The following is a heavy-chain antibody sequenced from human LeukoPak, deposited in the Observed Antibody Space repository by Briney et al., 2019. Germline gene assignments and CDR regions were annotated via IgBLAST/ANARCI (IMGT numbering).Heavy chain of an antibody. Sequence: SVKVSCKASGGTFSSYAISWVRQAPGQGLEWMGGIIPIFGTANYAQKFQGRVTITADESTSTAYMELRSLRSDDTAVYYCARDYRVYDSSGYYYEGASDYWGQGTLVTVSS. CDR2: IIPIFGTA. CDR1: GGTFSSYA. D-gene: IGHD3-22*01. J-gene: IGHJ4*02. V-gene: IGHV1-69*13. CDR3: ARDYRVYDSSGYYYEGASDY.